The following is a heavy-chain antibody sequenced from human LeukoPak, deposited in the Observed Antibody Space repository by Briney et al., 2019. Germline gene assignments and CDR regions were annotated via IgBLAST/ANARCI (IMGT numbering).Heavy chain of an antibody. V-gene: IGHV3-74*01. J-gene: IGHJ4*02. Sequence: GGSLRLSCAASGFALSNSWMHWVRQAPGKGLVWVSRTNGDGSDTSYADSVKGRFTISRDSATNTLYLQMNSLRAEDTAIYYCVRDGEYSHGIDFDYWGQGTLVTVSP. CDR3: VRDGEYSHGIDFDY. D-gene: IGHD5-18*01. CDR1: GFALSNSW. CDR2: TNGDGSDT.